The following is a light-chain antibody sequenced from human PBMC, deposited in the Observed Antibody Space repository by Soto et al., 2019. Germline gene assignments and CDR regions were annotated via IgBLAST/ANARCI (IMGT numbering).Light chain of an antibody. Sequence: QSVLTQPPSVSGAPGQRVTISCTGSSSNIGAGYDVHWYQQLPGTAPKLLIYGNGNRPSGVPDRFSGSKSGTSASLAITGLQAEDEADYYCQSSDSSLNVFGTGTKVTVL. V-gene: IGLV1-40*01. CDR1: SSNIGAGYD. CDR3: QSSDSSLNV. J-gene: IGLJ1*01. CDR2: GNG.